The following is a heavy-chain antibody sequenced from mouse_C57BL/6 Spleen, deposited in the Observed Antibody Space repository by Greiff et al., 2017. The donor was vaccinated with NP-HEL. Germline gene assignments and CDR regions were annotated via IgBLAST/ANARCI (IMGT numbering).Heavy chain of an antibody. D-gene: IGHD1-1*01. CDR3: ARRVRSVGYAMDY. J-gene: IGHJ4*01. V-gene: IGHV5-17*01. CDR1: GFTFSDYG. Sequence: EVKVEESGGGLVKPGGSLKLSCAASGFTFSDYGMHWVRQAPEKGLEWVAYISSGSSTIYYADTVKGRFTISRDNAKNTLFLQMTSLRSEDTAMYYCARRVRSVGYAMDYWGQGTSVTVSS. CDR2: ISSGSSTI.